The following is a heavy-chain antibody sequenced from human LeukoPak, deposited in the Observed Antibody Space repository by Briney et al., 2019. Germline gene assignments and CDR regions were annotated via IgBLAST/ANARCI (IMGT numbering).Heavy chain of an antibody. Sequence: PGGSLRLSCAASGFTFSNHGTNWVRQAPGKGLEWVSYISSSGSTIYYADSVKGRFTISRDNAKNSLYLQMNSLRAEDTAVYYCAELGITMIGGVWGKGTTVTISS. CDR2: ISSSGSTI. CDR1: GFTFSNHG. V-gene: IGHV3-48*04. J-gene: IGHJ6*04. CDR3: AELGITMIGGV. D-gene: IGHD3-10*02.